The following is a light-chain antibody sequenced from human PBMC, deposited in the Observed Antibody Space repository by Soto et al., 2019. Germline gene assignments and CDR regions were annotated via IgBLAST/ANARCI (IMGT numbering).Light chain of an antibody. CDR1: QSVSSSY. Sequence: EIVWTQSPGTLSLSPGERATLSCRASQSVSSSYLAWYQQKPGQAPRLLIYGASSRATGIPDRFSGSGSGTDFTLTISRLVPEDFAVYYCQQFSSYPLTFGGGTKVDIK. J-gene: IGKJ4*01. V-gene: IGKV3-20*01. CDR2: GAS. CDR3: QQFSSYPLT.